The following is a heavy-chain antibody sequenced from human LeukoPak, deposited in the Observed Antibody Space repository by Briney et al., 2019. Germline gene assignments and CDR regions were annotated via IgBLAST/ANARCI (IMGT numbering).Heavy chain of an antibody. D-gene: IGHD4-17*01. Sequence: GGSPRLSCAASGFTFSSYAMHWVRQAPGKGLEWVAVISYDGSNKYYADSVKGRFTISRDNSKNTLYLQMNSLRAEDTAVYYCARDPNRNDYGDYVLDYWGQGTLVTVSS. CDR3: ARDPNRNDYGDYVLDY. J-gene: IGHJ4*02. CDR2: ISYDGSNK. V-gene: IGHV3-30*04. CDR1: GFTFSSYA.